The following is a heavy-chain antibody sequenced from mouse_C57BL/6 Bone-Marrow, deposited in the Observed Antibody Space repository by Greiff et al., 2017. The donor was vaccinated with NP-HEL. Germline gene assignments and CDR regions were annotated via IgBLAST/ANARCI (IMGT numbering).Heavy chain of an antibody. V-gene: IGHV1-76*01. CDR2: IYPGSGNT. CDR1: GYTFTDYY. D-gene: IGHD2-4*01. Sequence: VQLQQSGAELVRPGASVKLSCKASGYTFTDYYINWVKQRPGKGLEWIARIYPGSGNTYYNEKFKGKATLTADKSSSTAYMQISSLTSEDSAVYFCARSYDYDVEAWFAYWGQGTLVTVSA. CDR3: ARSYDYDVEAWFAY. J-gene: IGHJ3*01.